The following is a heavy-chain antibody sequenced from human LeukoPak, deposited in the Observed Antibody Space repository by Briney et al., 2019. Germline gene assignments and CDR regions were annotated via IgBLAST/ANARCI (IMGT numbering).Heavy chain of an antibody. D-gene: IGHD3-16*01. CDR1: GYTFTGYY. CDR3: ARDRVSRYVPNWFGP. J-gene: IGHJ5*02. Sequence: ASVKVSCKASGYTFTGYYMHWVRQAPGQGLEWMGWINPNSGGTNYAQKFQGRVTMTRDTSISTAYMELSRLRSDDTAVYYCARDRVSRYVPNWFGPWGQGTLVTVSS. V-gene: IGHV1-2*02. CDR2: INPNSGGT.